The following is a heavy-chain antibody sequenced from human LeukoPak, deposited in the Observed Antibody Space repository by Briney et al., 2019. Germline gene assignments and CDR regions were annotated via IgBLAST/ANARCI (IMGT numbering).Heavy chain of an antibody. CDR2: IPYDGRNT. D-gene: IGHD3-10*01. CDR3: AKESSASYYFDY. J-gene: IGHJ4*02. V-gene: IGHV3-30*02. CDR1: GSTFSSIG. Sequence: GGSLRLSCAASGSTFSSIGMRWVRQAPGKGLEWVAFIPYDGRNTYYADSVKGRFTISRDTSKNTLYLQMINLRAEDTAVYYCAKESSASYYFDYWGQGTLVTVSS.